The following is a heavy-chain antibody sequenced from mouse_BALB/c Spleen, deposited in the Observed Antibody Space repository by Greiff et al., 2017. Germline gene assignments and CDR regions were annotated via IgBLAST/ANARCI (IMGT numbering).Heavy chain of an antibody. Sequence: EVKVEESGGGLVKPGGSLKLSCAASGFTFSSYAISWVRQTPEKRLEWVASISSGGSTYYPDSVKGRFTISRDNARNILYLQMSSLRSEDTAMYYCARKGYDGDYFDYWGQGTTLTVSS. CDR3: ARKGYDGDYFDY. CDR1: GFTFSSYA. CDR2: ISSGGST. J-gene: IGHJ2*01. D-gene: IGHD2-2*01. V-gene: IGHV5-6-5*01.